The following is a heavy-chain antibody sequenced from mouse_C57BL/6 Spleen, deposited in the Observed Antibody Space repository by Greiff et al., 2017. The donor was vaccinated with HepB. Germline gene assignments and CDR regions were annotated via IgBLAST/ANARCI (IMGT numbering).Heavy chain of an antibody. CDR2: IDPSDSET. V-gene: IGHV1-52*01. Sequence: QVQLKQPGAELVRPGSSVKLSCKASGYTFTSYWMHWVKQRPIQGLEWIGNIDPSDSETHYNQKFKDKATLTVDKSSSTAYMQLSSLTSEDSAVYYCARPYGSSPGYFDYWGQGTTLTVSS. D-gene: IGHD1-1*01. J-gene: IGHJ2*01. CDR3: ARPYGSSPGYFDY. CDR1: GYTFTSYW.